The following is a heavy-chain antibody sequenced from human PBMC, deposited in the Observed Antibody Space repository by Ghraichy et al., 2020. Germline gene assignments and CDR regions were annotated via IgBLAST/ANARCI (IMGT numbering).Heavy chain of an antibody. V-gene: IGHV1-3*01. CDR3: VSGYYDSSGYSWPNDY. Sequence: ASVKVSCKASGYTFTSYAMHWVRQAPGQRLEWMGWINSANGNTKNSQKFQGRVSITRDTSASTAYMELSSLRSEDTAVYYCVSGYYDSSGYSWPNDYWGQGTLVTVSS. J-gene: IGHJ4*02. CDR2: INSANGNT. CDR1: GYTFTSYA. D-gene: IGHD3-22*01.